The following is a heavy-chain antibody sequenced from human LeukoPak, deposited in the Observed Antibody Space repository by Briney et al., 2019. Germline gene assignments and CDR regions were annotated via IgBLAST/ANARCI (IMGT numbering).Heavy chain of an antibody. Sequence: SGPTLVNPTQPLTLTFTFSGFSLSSSGVAVGWIRQPPGKALEWLALIYWHDDKRYGPSLKSRLTITKDTSKNQVVLTMSNMDPVDTATYYCAHSSFDILTGPFDYWGQGTLVTVSS. V-gene: IGHV2-5*05. CDR3: AHSSFDILTGPFDY. J-gene: IGHJ4*02. CDR1: GFSLSSSGVA. CDR2: IYWHDDK. D-gene: IGHD3-9*01.